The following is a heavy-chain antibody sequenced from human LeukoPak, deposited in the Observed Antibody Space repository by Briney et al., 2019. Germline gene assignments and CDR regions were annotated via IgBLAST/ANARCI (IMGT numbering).Heavy chain of an antibody. Sequence: GGSLRLSCAASGFTFSSYEMNWVRQAPGKGLEWVSYISSSGSTIYYADSVKGRFTISRDNAKNSLYLQMNSLRAEDTAVYYCARFYGVETYFDYWGQGTLVTVSS. CDR3: ARFYGVETYFDY. D-gene: IGHD4-17*01. V-gene: IGHV3-48*03. J-gene: IGHJ4*02. CDR2: ISSSGSTI. CDR1: GFTFSSYE.